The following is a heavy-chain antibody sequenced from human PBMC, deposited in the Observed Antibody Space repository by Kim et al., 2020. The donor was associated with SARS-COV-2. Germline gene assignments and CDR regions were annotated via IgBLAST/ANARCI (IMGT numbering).Heavy chain of an antibody. CDR2: IYSGGST. CDR3: ATAKEMATILAFDI. J-gene: IGHJ3*02. V-gene: IGHV3-53*01. Sequence: GGSLRLSCAASGFTVSSNYMSWVRQAPGKGLEWVSVIYSGGSTYYADSVKGRFTISRDNSKNTLYLQMNSLRAEDTAVYYCATAKEMATILAFDIWGQGTMVTVSS. CDR1: GFTVSSNY. D-gene: IGHD5-12*01.